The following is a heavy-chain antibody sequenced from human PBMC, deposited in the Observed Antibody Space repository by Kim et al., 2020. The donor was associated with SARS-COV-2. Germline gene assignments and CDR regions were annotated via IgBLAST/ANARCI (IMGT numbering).Heavy chain of an antibody. Sequence: YTPSLKSRVTISVDTSKNQLSLRLSSVTAADTAVYYCARGVGIAAAGTEYWGQGTLVTVSS. CDR3: ARGVGIAAAGTEY. D-gene: IGHD6-13*01. V-gene: IGHV4-34*01. J-gene: IGHJ4*02.